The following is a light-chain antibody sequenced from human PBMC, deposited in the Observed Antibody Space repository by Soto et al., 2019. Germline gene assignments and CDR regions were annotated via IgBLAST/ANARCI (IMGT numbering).Light chain of an antibody. V-gene: IGKV1-9*01. CDR1: QGISSY. Sequence: IQLTQSPSSLSASVGDRVTITCRANQGISSYLAWYQQKPGKAPNLLIYAASTLQGGVPSRFSGSGSGTDFTLTISSLQPEDFAAYYCQQRNSYLLTFGGGTKVEIK. CDR2: AAS. CDR3: QQRNSYLLT. J-gene: IGKJ4*01.